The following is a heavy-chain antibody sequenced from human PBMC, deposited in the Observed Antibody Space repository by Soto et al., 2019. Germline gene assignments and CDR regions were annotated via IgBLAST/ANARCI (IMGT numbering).Heavy chain of an antibody. J-gene: IGHJ4*02. V-gene: IGHV4-59*12. Sequence: SETLSLTCTVSGGSISSYYWSWIRQPPGKGLEWIGYIYYSGSTNYNPSLKSRVTISVDTSKNQFSLKLSSVTAEDTAVYYCAKGAPWDLFEYWGQGTLVTVSS. CDR2: IYYSGST. CDR3: AKGAPWDLFEY. CDR1: GGSISSYY. D-gene: IGHD1-26*01.